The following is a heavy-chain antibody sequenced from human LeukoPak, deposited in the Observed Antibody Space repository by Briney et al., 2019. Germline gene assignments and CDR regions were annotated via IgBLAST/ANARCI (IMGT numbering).Heavy chain of an antibody. J-gene: IGHJ4*02. CDR2: ISSSSSTI. Sequence: GGSLRLSCAASGFIFSNYNMNWVRQAPGKGLEWVSYISSSSSTIFYADSVKGRFTIPRDNVKNSLYLQMNSLRAEDTAMYYCARDPAGGDYWGQGTLVTVSS. CDR3: ARDPAGGDY. V-gene: IGHV3-48*01. CDR1: GFIFSNYN.